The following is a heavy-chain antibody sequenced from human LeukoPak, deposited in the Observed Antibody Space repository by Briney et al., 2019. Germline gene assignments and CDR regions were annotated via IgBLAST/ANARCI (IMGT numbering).Heavy chain of an antibody. V-gene: IGHV3-23*01. CDR1: GFTFYKFV. Sequence: GGSLRLSCAASGFTFYKFVMTWVRQAPGSGLEWVSSISGSGGRTYYADSVKGRFTISRDNAKNSLYLQMNSLRAEDTAVYYCATCSGGSCYFGYWGQGTLVTVSS. J-gene: IGHJ4*02. CDR2: ISGSGGRT. D-gene: IGHD2-15*01. CDR3: ATCSGGSCYFGY.